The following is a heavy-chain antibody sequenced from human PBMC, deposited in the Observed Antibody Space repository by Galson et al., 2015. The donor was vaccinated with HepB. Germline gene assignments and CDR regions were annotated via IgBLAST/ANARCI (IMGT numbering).Heavy chain of an antibody. V-gene: IGHV3-23*01. D-gene: IGHD2-2*01. CDR2: IYANGHDA. Sequence: SLRLACEASGFTFSNSAMSWVRQAPGQGLEWVSSIYANGHDAFHADAVKGRFTIARDNSMDTLYLQMDSLRADDTAVYYCAKDPQCSSNCISWFDPWGQGTLVTVSS. CDR3: AKDPQCSSNCISWFDP. CDR1: GFTFSNSA. J-gene: IGHJ5*02.